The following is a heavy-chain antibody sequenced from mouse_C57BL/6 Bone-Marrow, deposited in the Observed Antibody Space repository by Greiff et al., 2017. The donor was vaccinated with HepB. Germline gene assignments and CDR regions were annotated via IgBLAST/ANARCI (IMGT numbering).Heavy chain of an antibody. CDR2: IYPGSGST. D-gene: IGHD2-12*01. CDR1: GYTFTSYW. CDR3: ASHYTQGYYAMDY. V-gene: IGHV1-55*01. J-gene: IGHJ4*01. Sequence: QVQLKQPGAELVKPGASVKMSCKASGYTFTSYWITWVKQRPGQGLEWIGDIYPGSGSTNYNEKFKSKATLTVDTSSSTAYMQLSSLTSEDSAVYYCASHYTQGYYAMDYWGQGTSVTVSS.